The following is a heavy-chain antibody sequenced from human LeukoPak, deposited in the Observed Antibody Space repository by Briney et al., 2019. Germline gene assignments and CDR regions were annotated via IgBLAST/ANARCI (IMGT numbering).Heavy chain of an antibody. CDR3: ALTAAGNHSLRKRDYYYGMDV. Sequence: GESLKICCKGSGYSFTSYWIGWVRQMPGKGLEWMGIIYPGDSDTRYSPSFQGQVTISADKSISTAYLQWSSLKASDTAMYYCALTAAGNHSLRKRDYYYGMDVWGQGTTVTVSS. J-gene: IGHJ6*02. D-gene: IGHD6-13*01. V-gene: IGHV5-51*01. CDR1: GYSFTSYW. CDR2: IYPGDSDT.